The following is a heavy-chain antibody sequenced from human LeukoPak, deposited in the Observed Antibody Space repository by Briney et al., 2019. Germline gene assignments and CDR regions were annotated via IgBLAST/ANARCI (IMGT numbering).Heavy chain of an antibody. CDR2: ISGSGGST. Sequence: PGGSLRLSCAASGFTFSSYAMSWVRQAPGKRLEWVSAISGSGGSTYYADSVKGRFTISRDNSKNTLYLQMNSLRAEDTAVYYCAKDRITIFAGTDFDYWGQGTLVTVSS. V-gene: IGHV3-23*01. J-gene: IGHJ4*02. D-gene: IGHD3-3*01. CDR1: GFTFSSYA. CDR3: AKDRITIFAGTDFDY.